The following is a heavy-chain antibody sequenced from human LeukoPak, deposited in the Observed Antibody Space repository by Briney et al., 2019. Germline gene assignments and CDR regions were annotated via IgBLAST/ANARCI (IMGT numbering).Heavy chain of an antibody. V-gene: IGHV3-21*01. CDR3: ARLYCSSTSCHFDY. D-gene: IGHD2-2*01. CDR2: ISSSSSYI. Sequence: PGGSLRLSSAASGFTFSSYSMNWVRQAPGKGLEWVSSISSSSSYIYYADSVKGRFTISRDNAKNSLYLQMNSLRAEDTAMYYCARLYCSSTSCHFDYWGQRTLVTVSS. J-gene: IGHJ4*02. CDR1: GFTFSSYS.